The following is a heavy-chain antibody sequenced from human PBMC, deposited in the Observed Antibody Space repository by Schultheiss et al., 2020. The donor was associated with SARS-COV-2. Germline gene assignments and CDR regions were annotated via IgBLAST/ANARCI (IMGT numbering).Heavy chain of an antibody. Sequence: SQTLSLTCTVSGGSVSSGSYYWSWIRQPPGKGLEWIGYIYYSGSTNYNPSLKSRVTISVDTSKNQFSLKLSSVTAADTAVYYCARDVLLNYCSGGRCSHSYYNGMDVWGQGTTVTVSS. CDR2: IYYSGST. CDR1: GGSVSSGSYY. V-gene: IGHV4-61*01. CDR3: ARDVLLNYCSGGRCSHSYYNGMDV. D-gene: IGHD2-15*01. J-gene: IGHJ6*02.